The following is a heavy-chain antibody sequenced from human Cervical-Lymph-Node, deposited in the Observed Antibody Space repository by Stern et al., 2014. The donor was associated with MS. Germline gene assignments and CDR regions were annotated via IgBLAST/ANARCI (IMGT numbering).Heavy chain of an antibody. J-gene: IGHJ4*02. CDR2: INTRTGSP. Sequence: VQLVESGSEMKMPGASVKLSCKASGYMFTRYALHWVRQAPGQGLEWMGWINTRTGSPTYAQEFTGRFVFSLDASVSTAYLQINSLTAEDTAVYYCARPIAAADHAFDYWGQGTLVTVSS. V-gene: IGHV7-4-1*02. CDR1: GYMFTRYA. CDR3: ARPIAAADHAFDY. D-gene: IGHD6-13*01.